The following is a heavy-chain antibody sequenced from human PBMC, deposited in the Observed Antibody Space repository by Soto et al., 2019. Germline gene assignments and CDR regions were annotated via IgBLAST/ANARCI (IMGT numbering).Heavy chain of an antibody. D-gene: IGHD3-16*01. Sequence: EVQLLESGGGLVQPGGSLRLSCAASGFTFNNYAMTWVRQAPGKGLEWVSAISGGGDTTSYADSVKGRFTVSRDGSKNTLYLRRGCRGAEDPALYSWAKGGGVSGSLTPLVDFGGQGTLVTVSS. CDR1: GFTFNNYA. V-gene: IGHV3-23*01. J-gene: IGHJ4*02. CDR3: AKGGGVSGSLTPLVDF. CDR2: ISGGGDTT.